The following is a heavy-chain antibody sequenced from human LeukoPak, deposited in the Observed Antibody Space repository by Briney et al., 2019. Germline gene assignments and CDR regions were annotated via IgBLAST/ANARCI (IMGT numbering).Heavy chain of an antibody. V-gene: IGHV4-28*01. Sequence: SDTLSLTCAVSGYSISSNNWWAWIRQPPGKGLEWIGYMYYTGETFYNPSLKSRVTISLDTSKSQFSLKLSSVTAVDTAVYYCARKKDSSGYYQWGQGTLVTVSS. CDR3: ARKKDSSGYYQ. D-gene: IGHD3-22*01. CDR2: MYYTGET. CDR1: GYSISSNNW. J-gene: IGHJ4*02.